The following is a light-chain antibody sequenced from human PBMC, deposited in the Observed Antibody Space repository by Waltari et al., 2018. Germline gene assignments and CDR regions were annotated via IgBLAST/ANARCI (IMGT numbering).Light chain of an antibody. CDR1: RSDVGTYNH. CDR3: NSYTTSSPYV. V-gene: IGLV2-14*03. Sequence: QSVLTQPASVSATPGQSRAISCTGTRSDVGTYNHVPWYQQHPGKAPKLMIYDVSKRPSGVSDRFSGSKSGNTASLIISGLQTEDEADYYCNSYTTSSPYVFGTGTKVTVL. CDR2: DVS. J-gene: IGLJ1*01.